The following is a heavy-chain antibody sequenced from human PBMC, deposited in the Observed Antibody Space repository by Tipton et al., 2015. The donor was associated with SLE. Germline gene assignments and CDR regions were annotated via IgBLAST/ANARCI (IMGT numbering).Heavy chain of an antibody. D-gene: IGHD1-26*01. CDR2: ISYSGST. V-gene: IGHV4-59*01. Sequence: TLSLTCTVSGGSIGRDYWSWIRQPPGKGLEWIGYISYSGSTNYNPALKSRVTISVNTSRNQFSLRLSSVTAADTAVYHCARETVGGWFDPWGQGILVTVSS. CDR1: GGSIGRDY. J-gene: IGHJ5*02. CDR3: ARETVGGWFDP.